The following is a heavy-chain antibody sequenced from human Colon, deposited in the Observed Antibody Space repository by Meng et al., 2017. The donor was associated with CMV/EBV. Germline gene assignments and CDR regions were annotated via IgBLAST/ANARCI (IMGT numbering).Heavy chain of an antibody. D-gene: IGHD4-17*01. J-gene: IGHJ5*02. Sequence: SETLSLTCTVSGGSFTIYFWTWIRQSPGKGLEWIGEINHSGSTNYNPSLKSRVTISVDTSKNQFSLKLSSVTAADTAVYYCARQAIYGDGWFDPWGQGTLVTVSS. CDR3: ARQAIYGDGWFDP. V-gene: IGHV4-34*01. CDR1: GGSFTIYF. CDR2: INHSGST.